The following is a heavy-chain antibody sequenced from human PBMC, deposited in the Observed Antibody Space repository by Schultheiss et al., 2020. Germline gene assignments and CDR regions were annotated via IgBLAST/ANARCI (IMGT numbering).Heavy chain of an antibody. CDR2: ISAYNGST. CDR3: AREVAAAGTEYYYYYYGMDV. V-gene: IGHV1-18*01. Sequence: ASVKVSCKASGYTFTSYGISWVRQAPGQGLEWMGWISAYNGSTSYAQKFQGRVTMTRDTSTSTVYMELSSLRSEDTAVYYCAREVAAAGTEYYYYYYGMDVWGEGTTVTVSA. J-gene: IGHJ6*04. D-gene: IGHD6-13*01. CDR1: GYTFTSYG.